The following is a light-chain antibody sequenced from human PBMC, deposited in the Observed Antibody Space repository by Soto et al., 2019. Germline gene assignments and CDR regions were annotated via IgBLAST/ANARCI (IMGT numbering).Light chain of an antibody. Sequence: DIVITQSPATLSVSPGERATLSCRASQSVSSNLAWYQQKPGQAPRLLIYGASTRATGIPARFSGSGSGTEFTLTISSLEPEDFAVYYCQQRSNWPLTFGGGTKVDIK. CDR1: QSVSSN. J-gene: IGKJ4*01. CDR2: GAS. V-gene: IGKV3-15*01. CDR3: QQRSNWPLT.